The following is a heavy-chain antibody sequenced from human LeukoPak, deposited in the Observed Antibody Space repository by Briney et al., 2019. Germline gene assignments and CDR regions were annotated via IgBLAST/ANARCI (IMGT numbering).Heavy chain of an antibody. CDR2: INAGKGNT. CDR1: GYTFTNYA. D-gene: IGHD4-23*01. CDR3: ARTQGVYYGGNSGASDI. V-gene: IGHV1-3*01. J-gene: IGHJ3*02. Sequence: ASVKASCKASGYTFTNYAIHWVRQAPGQRPEWMGWINAGKGNTKYSQKFQGRVTITRDTSASTAYMEVSSLRSEDTAVYHCARTQGVYYGGNSGASDIWGQGTVVTVSS.